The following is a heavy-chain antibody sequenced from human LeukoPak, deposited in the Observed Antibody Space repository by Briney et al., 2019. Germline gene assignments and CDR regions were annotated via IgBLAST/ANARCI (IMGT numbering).Heavy chain of an antibody. CDR3: ARQHYYDSSGYYYVVDY. CDR1: GYSITSAYY. D-gene: IGHD3-22*01. J-gene: IGHJ4*02. Sequence: PSETLSLTCTVSGYSITSAYYWGWIRQPPGKGLEWIGSFFLKGSTYYNPSLKSRVTISVDTSKNQFSLKLSSVTAADTAVYYCARQHYYDSSGYYYVVDYWGQGTLVTVSS. V-gene: IGHV4-38-2*02. CDR2: FFLKGST.